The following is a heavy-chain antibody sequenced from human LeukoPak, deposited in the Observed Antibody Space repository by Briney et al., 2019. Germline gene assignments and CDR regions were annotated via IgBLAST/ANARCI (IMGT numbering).Heavy chain of an antibody. CDR2: INYHGNEN. CDR1: GFTFSDYW. D-gene: IGHD2-21*02. V-gene: IGHV3-7*01. CDR3: TRGDPDY. Sequence: PGGSLRLSCAASGFTFSDYWMQWVRQAPGKGLEWVANINYHGNENYLLDSVKGRFTISRDNAKNSLFLQMNSLRVEDTAVYYRTRGDPDYWGLGTLVTVSS. J-gene: IGHJ4*02.